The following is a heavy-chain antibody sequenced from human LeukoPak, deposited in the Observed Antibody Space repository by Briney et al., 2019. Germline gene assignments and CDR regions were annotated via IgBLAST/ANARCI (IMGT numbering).Heavy chain of an antibody. CDR1: GFTFSSYA. J-gene: IGHJ4*02. V-gene: IGHV3-23*01. Sequence: GGSLRLSCAASGFTFSSYATSWVRQAPGKGLEWVSGISDSGGSTYYADSVKGRFTISRDNSKNTLYLQMNSLRAEDTAVYYCAKDIGSYSGYWGQGTLVTVSS. CDR2: ISDSGGST. D-gene: IGHD1-26*01. CDR3: AKDIGSYSGY.